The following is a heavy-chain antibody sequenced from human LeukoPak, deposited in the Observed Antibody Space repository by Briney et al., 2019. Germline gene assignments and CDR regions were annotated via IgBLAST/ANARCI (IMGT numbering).Heavy chain of an antibody. CDR2: IYYTGNT. V-gene: IGHV4-59*01. CDR1: GDSITNYF. CDR3: ARGRVAYSAYYFDY. J-gene: IGHJ4*02. D-gene: IGHD2-15*01. Sequence: SETLSLTCAVSGDSITNYFWSWIRQPPGKGLEWIGYIYYTGNTNYKPSLKSRVTISVDTSTNQFSLRLRSVTAADTAVYYCARGRVAYSAYYFDYWGRGTLVTVSS.